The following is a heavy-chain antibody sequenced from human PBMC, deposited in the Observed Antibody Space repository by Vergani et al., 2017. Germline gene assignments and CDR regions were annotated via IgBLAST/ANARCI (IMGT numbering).Heavy chain of an antibody. V-gene: IGHV1-2*02. CDR2: INPNSGGT. J-gene: IGHJ5*02. Sequence: QVQLVQSGAEVKKPGASVKVSCKASGYTFTDYFMHWVRQAPGQGLEWMGWINPNSGGTNYAQKFQGRVTMTRDTSISTAYMELSSLRSEDTAVYYCARKSIAAAGTNWFDPWGQGTLVTVSS. CDR3: ARKSIAAAGTNWFDP. D-gene: IGHD6-13*01. CDR1: GYTFTDYF.